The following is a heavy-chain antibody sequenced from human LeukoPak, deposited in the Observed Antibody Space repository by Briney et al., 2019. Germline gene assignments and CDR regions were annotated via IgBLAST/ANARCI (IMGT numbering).Heavy chain of an antibody. CDR1: GGSISSGTYY. V-gene: IGHV4-61*02. Sequence: SQTLSLTCTVSGGSISSGTYYWGSIRQPAGTGLEWLGRISTSGSTNYNPSLKSRVSISVDTSNQQFSLQLSSVTAADTAVYYCARGITSDAFDIWGQGTMVTVSS. CDR3: ARGITSDAFDI. CDR2: ISTSGST. D-gene: IGHD3-16*01. J-gene: IGHJ3*02.